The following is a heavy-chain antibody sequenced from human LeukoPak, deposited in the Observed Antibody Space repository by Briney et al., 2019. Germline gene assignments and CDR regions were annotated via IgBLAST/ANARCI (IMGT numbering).Heavy chain of an antibody. CDR3: AKPPYMDV. CDR2: ISWNSGHR. V-gene: IGHV3-9*01. CDR1: GFTFDDYA. J-gene: IGHJ6*03. Sequence: GGSLRLSCAASGFTFDDYAMHWVRQAPGKGLEWVSGISWNSGHRGYADSVKGRFTISRDNAKNSLYLQMNSLRAEDTAVYYCAKPPYMDVWGKGTTVTISS.